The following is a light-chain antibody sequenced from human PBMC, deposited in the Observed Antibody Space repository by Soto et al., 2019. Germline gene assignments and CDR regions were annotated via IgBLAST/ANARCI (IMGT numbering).Light chain of an antibody. Sequence: ETVMTQSPATLSVSPGERATLSCRASQSISSNLAWFQQKPGLAPRLLIYDASTMATGFPARFSGSGSGTEFTLTISSLQSEDFAVYYCQQYNNWPLTFGGGTKVEIK. J-gene: IGKJ4*01. V-gene: IGKV3-15*01. CDR1: QSISSN. CDR3: QQYNNWPLT. CDR2: DAS.